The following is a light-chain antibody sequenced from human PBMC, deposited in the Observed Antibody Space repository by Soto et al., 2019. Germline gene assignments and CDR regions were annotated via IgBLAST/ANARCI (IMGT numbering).Light chain of an antibody. V-gene: IGKV1D-13*01. J-gene: IGKJ3*01. CDR2: DAS. CDR1: QGISSA. CDR3: QQFNNYRAT. Sequence: AIQLTQSPSSLSASVGDRVTITCRASQGISSALAWYQQKPGKAPKLLIYDASSLESGVPSRFSGSGSGTDFTLTISSLQPEDFATEYCQQFNNYRATFGPGTKVDIK.